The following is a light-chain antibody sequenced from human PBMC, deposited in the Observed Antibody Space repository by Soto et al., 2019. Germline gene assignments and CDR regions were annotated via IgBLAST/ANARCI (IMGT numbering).Light chain of an antibody. J-gene: IGLJ2*01. CDR2: DVN. CDR1: SSDVGGYNY. CDR3: SSYTTRSTLV. V-gene: IGLV2-14*01. Sequence: QSALTQPASVSGSPGQSITISCTGTSSDVGGYNYVSWYQHYPGKAPKLVTFDVNHRPPGISDRFSGSKSANTASLTISGLQAEDEAFYYCSSYTTRSTLVFGGGTQLTVL.